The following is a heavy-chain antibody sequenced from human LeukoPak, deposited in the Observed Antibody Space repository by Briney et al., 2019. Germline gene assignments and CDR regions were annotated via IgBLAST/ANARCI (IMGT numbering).Heavy chain of an antibody. V-gene: IGHV4-4*07. Sequence: PSETLSLTCTVSGGSISGYYWSWIRRPAGKGLEWIGRIYTSGSTNYNPSLKSRVTMSVDTSKNQFSLKLTSVTAADTAVYYCARALYCSGGTCYFDYWGQGTLVTVSS. CDR2: IYTSGST. CDR1: GGSISGYY. CDR3: ARALYCSGGTCYFDY. J-gene: IGHJ4*02. D-gene: IGHD2-15*01.